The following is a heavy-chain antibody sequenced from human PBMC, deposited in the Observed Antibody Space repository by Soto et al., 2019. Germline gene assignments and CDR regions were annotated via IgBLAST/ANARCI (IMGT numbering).Heavy chain of an antibody. D-gene: IGHD2-15*01. Sequence: PSETLSLTCTVSGGSISSGDYYWSWIRQHPGKGLEWIGYIYYSGSTYYSTSLKSRVTISVDTSKSQFSLNLSFVTAADTAVYYCATMGTPATGLYFFDYWGQGSLVTVSS. CDR3: ATMGTPATGLYFFDY. CDR2: IYYSGST. V-gene: IGHV4-30-4*08. J-gene: IGHJ4*02. CDR1: GGSISSGDYY.